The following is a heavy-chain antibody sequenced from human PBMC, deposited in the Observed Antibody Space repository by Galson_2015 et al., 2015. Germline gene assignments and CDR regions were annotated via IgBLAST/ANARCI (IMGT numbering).Heavy chain of an antibody. Sequence: SVKVSCKASGVTFSTYAISWVRQAPGQGLEWMGGITPIFGTANYAQKFQGRVTITADESTRTAYMELSSLRSDDTAVYYCAREGIAGPTNPVDYWGQGTQVIVSS. J-gene: IGHJ4*02. V-gene: IGHV1-69*13. CDR1: GVTFSTYA. CDR3: AREGIAGPTNPVDY. D-gene: IGHD6-13*01. CDR2: ITPIFGTA.